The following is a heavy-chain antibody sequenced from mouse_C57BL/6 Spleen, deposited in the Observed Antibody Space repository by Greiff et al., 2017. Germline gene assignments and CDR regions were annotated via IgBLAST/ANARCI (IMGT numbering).Heavy chain of an antibody. CDR3: ARSPNWDAMDY. CDR1: GFTFSDYG. D-gene: IGHD4-1*01. J-gene: IGHJ4*01. Sequence: EVKLVESGGGLVKPGGSLKLSCAASGFTFSDYGMHWVRQAPEKGLEWVAYISSGSSTIYYADTVKGRFTISRDNAKNTLFLQMTSLRSEDTAMYYCARSPNWDAMDYWGQGTSVTVSS. CDR2: ISSGSSTI. V-gene: IGHV5-17*01.